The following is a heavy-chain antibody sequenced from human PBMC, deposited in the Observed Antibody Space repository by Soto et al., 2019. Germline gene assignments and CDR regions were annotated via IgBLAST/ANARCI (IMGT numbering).Heavy chain of an antibody. J-gene: IGHJ4*02. CDR1: GFTFDDYT. CDR3: AKGHGTADFDY. Sequence: EVQLVESGGVVVQPGGSLRLSCAASGFTFDDYTMHWVRQAPGKGLGWVSLISWDGGSTYYADSVKGRFTISRDNSKNSLYLRMNSLRTEDTALYYCAKGHGTADFDYWGQGTLVTVSS. V-gene: IGHV3-43*01. CDR2: ISWDGGST.